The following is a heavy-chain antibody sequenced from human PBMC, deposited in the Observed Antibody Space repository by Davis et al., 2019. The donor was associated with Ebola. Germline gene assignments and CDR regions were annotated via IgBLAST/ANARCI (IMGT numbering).Heavy chain of an antibody. V-gene: IGHV4-4*07. CDR3: ARAGVWIGYLSFSRSSEFDY. CDR2: IYISGST. J-gene: IGHJ4*02. D-gene: IGHD6-6*01. Sequence: PSETLSLTCTVSGGSISNYYWSWIRQPAGKGLEWIGRIYISGSTNYNPSLRSRVTMSIDTSKSQFSLKLSSVTAADTAVYYCARAGVWIGYLSFSRSSEFDYWGQGTLVTVSS. CDR1: GGSISNYY.